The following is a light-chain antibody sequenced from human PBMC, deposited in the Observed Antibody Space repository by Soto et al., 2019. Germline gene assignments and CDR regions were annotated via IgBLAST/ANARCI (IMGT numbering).Light chain of an antibody. CDR2: GIS. Sequence: EIVLTQSPDTLALSPGERATLSCRASQSVTSNYLAWYQQKPGQAPRLLIFGISSSATGIPDRFSGSGSGTDFTLTIARLGPEDFAVYSCQQYGSSYAFGQGTKLEIK. V-gene: IGKV3-20*01. J-gene: IGKJ2*01. CDR1: QSVTSNY. CDR3: QQYGSSYA.